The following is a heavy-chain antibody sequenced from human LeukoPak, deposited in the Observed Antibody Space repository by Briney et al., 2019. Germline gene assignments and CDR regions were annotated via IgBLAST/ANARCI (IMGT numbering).Heavy chain of an antibody. CDR2: IYHSGST. CDR3: ARGSQQLVVAANDY. D-gene: IGHD6-13*01. CDR1: GYSISSGHY. V-gene: IGHV4-38-2*02. Sequence: SETLSLTCTVSGYSISSGHYWGWIRPPPGKGLEWIGSIYHSGSTYYNPSLKSRVTISVDTSKNQFSLKLSSVTAADTAVYYCARGSQQLVVAANDYWGQGTLVTVPS. J-gene: IGHJ4*02.